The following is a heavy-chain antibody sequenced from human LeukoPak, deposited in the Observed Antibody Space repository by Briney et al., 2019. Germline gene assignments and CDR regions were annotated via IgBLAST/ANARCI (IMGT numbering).Heavy chain of an antibody. D-gene: IGHD3-10*01. CDR1: GGTFSSYA. CDR2: IIPIFGTA. J-gene: IGHJ4*02. CDR3: ARAIGFGELFPGY. V-gene: IGHV1-69*13. Sequence: VASVKVSCKASGGTFSSYAISWVRQAPGQGLEWMGGIIPIFGTANYAQKFQGRVTITADESTSTAYMELSSLRSEDTAVYYCARAIGFGELFPGYWGQGTLVTVSS.